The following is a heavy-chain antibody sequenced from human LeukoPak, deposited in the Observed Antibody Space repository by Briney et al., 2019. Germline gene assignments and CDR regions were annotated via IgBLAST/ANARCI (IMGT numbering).Heavy chain of an antibody. D-gene: IGHD3-10*01. CDR3: AKDTGDKWFHP. CDR2: ISGSGGST. Sequence: RGSLRLSCAASGFSFSNYAMHCVRQAPGKGLEWVSAISGSGGSTYYADSVKGRFTISRDNSKNTLYLQMNSVRAEDTAVYYCAKDTGDKWFHPWGQGTLVAVCS. CDR1: GFSFSNYA. V-gene: IGHV3-23*01. J-gene: IGHJ5*02.